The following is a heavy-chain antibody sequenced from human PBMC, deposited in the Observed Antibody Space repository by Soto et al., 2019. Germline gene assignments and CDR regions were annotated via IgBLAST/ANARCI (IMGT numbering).Heavy chain of an antibody. D-gene: IGHD6-19*01. CDR2: ISSSGSTI. J-gene: IGHJ3*02. Sequence: GGSLRLSCAASGFTFSSYEMNRVRQAPGKGLEWVSYISSSGSTIYYADSVKGRFTISRDNAKNSLYLQMNSLRAEDTAVYYCARGSSGWYLDAFDIWGQGTMVTVSS. CDR3: ARGSSGWYLDAFDI. V-gene: IGHV3-48*03. CDR1: GFTFSSYE.